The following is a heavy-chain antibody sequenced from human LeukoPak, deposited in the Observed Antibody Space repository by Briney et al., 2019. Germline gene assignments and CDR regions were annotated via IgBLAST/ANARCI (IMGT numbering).Heavy chain of an antibody. CDR3: ARGLNRYYYYMDV. CDR1: GGSFSGFY. Sequence: SETLSLTCAVYGGSFSGFYWSWIRQPPGKGLEWIGEINHSGSTNYNPSLKSRVTISVDTSKNQFSLKLSSVTAADTAVYYCARGLNRYYYYMDVWGKGTTVTVSS. J-gene: IGHJ6*03. CDR2: INHSGST. V-gene: IGHV4-34*01.